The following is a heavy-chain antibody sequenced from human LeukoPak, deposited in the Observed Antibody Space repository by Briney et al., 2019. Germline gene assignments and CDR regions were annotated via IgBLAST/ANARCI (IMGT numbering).Heavy chain of an antibody. Sequence: ASVKVSCKASGYTFTSYGISWVRQAPGQGLEGMGWISAYNGNTNYAQKLQGGVTMTTDTSTSTAYMELRSRRSDDTAVYYCAREPLYWDGSGSYQYYFDYWGQGTLVTVSS. CDR2: ISAYNGNT. V-gene: IGHV1-18*01. CDR3: AREPLYWDGSGSYQYYFDY. D-gene: IGHD3-10*01. CDR1: GYTFTSYG. J-gene: IGHJ4*02.